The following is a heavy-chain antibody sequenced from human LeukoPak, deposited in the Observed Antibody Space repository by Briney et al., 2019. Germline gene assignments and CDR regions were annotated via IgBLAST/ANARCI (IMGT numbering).Heavy chain of an antibody. CDR3: ARAPHFITVGGGIED. CDR2: IYFSGST. V-gene: IGHV4-59*01. D-gene: IGHD3-16*01. Sequence: SETLSLTCAVYGGSFSGYYWSWIRQPPGKGLEWIGFIYFSGSTNYNPSLKSRVTISVDTSKNQFSLKLSSVTAADMAVYYCARAPHFITVGGGIEDWGQGTLVTVSS. J-gene: IGHJ4*01. CDR1: GGSFSGYY.